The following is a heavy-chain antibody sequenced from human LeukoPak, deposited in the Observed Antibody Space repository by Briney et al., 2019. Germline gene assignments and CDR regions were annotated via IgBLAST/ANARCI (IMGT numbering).Heavy chain of an antibody. CDR3: AVDYSNYEFLDY. D-gene: IGHD4-11*01. Sequence: GGSLRLSCAASGFTVSSNYMSWVRQAPGKGLEWVSVIYSGGSTYYADSVKGRFTISRDNSKNTLYLQMNSLRAEDTAVYYCAVDYSNYEFLDYWGQGILVTVSS. J-gene: IGHJ4*02. V-gene: IGHV3-66*02. CDR1: GFTVSSNY. CDR2: IYSGGST.